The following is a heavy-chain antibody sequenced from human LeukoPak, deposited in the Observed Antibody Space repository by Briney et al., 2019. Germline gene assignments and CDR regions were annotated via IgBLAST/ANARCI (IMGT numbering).Heavy chain of an antibody. Sequence: PGGSLRLSCAASGFTFDDYAMHWVRQAPGKGLEWVSGISWNSGSIGYADSVKGRFTISRDNAKNSLYLPMNSLRAEDTALYYCAKDRKGILWFGAFYYMDVWGKGTTVTISS. CDR2: ISWNSGSI. D-gene: IGHD3-10*01. J-gene: IGHJ6*03. CDR3: AKDRKGILWFGAFYYMDV. CDR1: GFTFDDYA. V-gene: IGHV3-9*01.